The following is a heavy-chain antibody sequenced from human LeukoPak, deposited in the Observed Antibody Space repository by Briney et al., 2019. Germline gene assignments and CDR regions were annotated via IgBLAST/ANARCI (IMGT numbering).Heavy chain of an antibody. CDR3: ARQISSGPQPCDCFDL. CDR1: GGSISSTSYY. CDR2: IYYSGTT. Sequence: PSETLSLTCTVSGGSISSTSYYWGWIRQPPGRGLEWIASIYYSGTTYYNPSLKSRVTISVDTSKNQFSLKLSSVSAADTAVYYGARQISSGPQPCDCFDLWGGGTRVTVSS. V-gene: IGHV4-39*01. D-gene: IGHD6-19*01. J-gene: IGHJ5*02.